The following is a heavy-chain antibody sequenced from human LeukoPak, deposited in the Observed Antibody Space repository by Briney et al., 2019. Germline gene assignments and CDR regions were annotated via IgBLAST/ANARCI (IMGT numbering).Heavy chain of an antibody. J-gene: IGHJ4*02. CDR1: GGTFSSYA. CDR3: AREKIAVAGYFDY. D-gene: IGHD6-19*01. Sequence: SVKVSCKASGGTFSSYATSWVRQAPGQGLEWMGGIIPIFGTANYAQKFQGRVTITTDESTSTAYVELSSLRSEDTAVYYCAREKIAVAGYFDYWGQGTLVTVSS. V-gene: IGHV1-69*05. CDR2: IIPIFGTA.